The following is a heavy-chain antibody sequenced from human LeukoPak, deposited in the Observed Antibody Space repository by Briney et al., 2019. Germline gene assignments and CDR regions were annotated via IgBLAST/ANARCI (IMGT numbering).Heavy chain of an antibody. D-gene: IGHD3-22*01. CDR1: GFTVSSNY. V-gene: IGHV3-53*01. J-gene: IGHJ4*02. Sequence: PGGSLRLSCAASGFTVSSNYTSWVRQAPGKGLEWVSVIYSGGSTYYADSVKGRFTISRDNSKNTLYLQMNSLRAEDTAVYYCAKVPKVVVVITDYFDYWGQGTLVTVSS. CDR2: IYSGGST. CDR3: AKVPKVVVVITDYFDY.